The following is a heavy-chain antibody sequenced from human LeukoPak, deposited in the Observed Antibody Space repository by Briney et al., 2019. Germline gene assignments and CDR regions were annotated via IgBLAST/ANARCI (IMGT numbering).Heavy chain of an antibody. Sequence: PSETLSLTCTVAGASISSYYWSWIRQPAGKGLEWIGRIYTSGSTNYNPSLKSRVTISVDKSKNQFSLKLSSVTAADTAVYYCARDGRGYYYDSSGSDNWFDPWGQGTLVTVSS. V-gene: IGHV4-4*07. D-gene: IGHD3-22*01. CDR3: ARDGRGYYYDSSGSDNWFDP. CDR2: IYTSGST. J-gene: IGHJ5*02. CDR1: GASISSYY.